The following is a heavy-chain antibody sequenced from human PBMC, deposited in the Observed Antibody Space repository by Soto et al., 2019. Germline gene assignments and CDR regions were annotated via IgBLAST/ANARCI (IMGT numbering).Heavy chain of an antibody. CDR2: IIPVVGTT. D-gene: IGHD2-8*01. CDR1: GDTFTTNS. CDR3: ARGLLYATTYFDY. J-gene: IGHJ4*02. V-gene: IGHV1-69*06. Sequence: QVQLVQSGAEVKKPGSSVTVSCKASGDTFTTNSLNWVRQAPGQGLEWMGGIIPVVGTTKYAQKYQDRVTITGDKSTNTAYMELSSLRSDDTAVYYCARGLLYATTYFDYWGQGTPVTVSS.